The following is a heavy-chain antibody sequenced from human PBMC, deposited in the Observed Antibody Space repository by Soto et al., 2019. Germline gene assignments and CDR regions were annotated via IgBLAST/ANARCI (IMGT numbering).Heavy chain of an antibody. CDR3: ARGVEMTTSGDAFDI. CDR2: IGRDGHST. J-gene: IGHJ3*02. V-gene: IGHV3-64*01. CDR1: GFTFSNYA. D-gene: IGHD2-21*02. Sequence: GGSLRLSCAASGFTFSNYAMHWVRQPPGKGLEYVSSIGRDGHSTQYANSVRARFSISRDNAKNTLYLQMNSLRAEDTAVYYCARGVEMTTSGDAFDIWGQGTMVTVSS.